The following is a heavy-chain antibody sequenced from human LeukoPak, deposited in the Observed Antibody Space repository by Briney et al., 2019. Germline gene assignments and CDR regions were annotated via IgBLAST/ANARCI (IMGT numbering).Heavy chain of an antibody. CDR1: GYSISSGYY. J-gene: IGHJ4*02. V-gene: IGHV4-38-2*02. D-gene: IGHD3-10*01. CDR2: IYHSGST. CDR3: ARDDYGSGSYYDY. Sequence: SETLSLTCTVSGYSISSGYYWGWLRQPPGKGLEWIGSIYHSGSTYYNPSLRSRVTISVDTSKNQFSLKLSSVTAADTAVYYCARDDYGSGSYYDYWGQGTLVTVSS.